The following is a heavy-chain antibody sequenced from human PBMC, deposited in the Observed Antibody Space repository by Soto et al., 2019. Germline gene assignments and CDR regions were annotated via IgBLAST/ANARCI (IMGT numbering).Heavy chain of an antibody. Sequence: ASVNVSCKASGYTFTSYGISWVRQAPGQGLEWMGWISAYNGNTNYAQKLQGRVTMTTDTSTSTAYMELRSLRSDDTAVYYCARVESGYDYRDDAFDIWGQGTMVTVSS. CDR2: ISAYNGNT. CDR1: GYTFTSYG. J-gene: IGHJ3*02. CDR3: ARVESGYDYRDDAFDI. V-gene: IGHV1-18*01. D-gene: IGHD5-12*01.